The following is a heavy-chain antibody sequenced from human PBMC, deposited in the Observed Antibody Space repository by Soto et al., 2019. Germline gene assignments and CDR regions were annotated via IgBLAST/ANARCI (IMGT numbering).Heavy chain of an antibody. Sequence: SEPLSLTCAVYGGSFSGYYWSWIRQPPGKGLEWIGYIYYSGSTYYNPSLKSRVTISVDTSKNQFSLKLSSVTAADTAVYYCARERPDGARLDPWGQGTLVTVSS. CDR3: ARERPDGARLDP. J-gene: IGHJ5*02. V-gene: IGHV4-30-4*08. D-gene: IGHD6-6*01. CDR2: IYYSGST. CDR1: GGSFSGYY.